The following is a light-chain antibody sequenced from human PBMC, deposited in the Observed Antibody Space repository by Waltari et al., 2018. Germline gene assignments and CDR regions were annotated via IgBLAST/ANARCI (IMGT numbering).Light chain of an antibody. CDR2: DVS. Sequence: QSALTPPASVSGSPGQSITVSCTGISSDVGINSFVSWYQHTPGKAPKVVIYDVSYRPSGVSDRFSGSKSGNTASLTISGLQAEDEADYYCSSYTSNSAVFGGGTKVTVL. J-gene: IGLJ3*02. CDR3: SSYTSNSAV. V-gene: IGLV2-14*03. CDR1: SSDVGINSF.